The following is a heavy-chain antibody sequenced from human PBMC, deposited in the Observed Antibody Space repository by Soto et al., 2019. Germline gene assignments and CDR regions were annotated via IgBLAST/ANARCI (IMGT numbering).Heavy chain of an antibody. Sequence: LSLTCAVYGGSFSGYYWSWIRQPPGKGLEWIGEINHSGSTNYNPSLKSRVTISVDTSKNQFSLKLSSVTAADTAVYYCARVRYCSGGSCYGQAFDYWGQGTLVTVSS. CDR2: INHSGST. D-gene: IGHD2-15*01. CDR1: GGSFSGYY. V-gene: IGHV4-34*01. J-gene: IGHJ4*02. CDR3: ARVRYCSGGSCYGQAFDY.